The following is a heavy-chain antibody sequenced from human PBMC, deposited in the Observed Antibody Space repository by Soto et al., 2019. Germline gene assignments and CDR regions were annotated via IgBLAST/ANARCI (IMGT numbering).Heavy chain of an antibody. CDR3: ARAPRYWVSYYYYMDV. D-gene: IGHD2-8*02. Sequence: GGSLRLSCAASGFTFSDYYMSWIRQAPGKGLEWVSYISSSGSTIYYADSVKGRFTISRDNAKNSLYLQMNSLRAEDTAVYYCARAPRYWVSYYYYMDVWGKGTTVTVSS. J-gene: IGHJ6*03. CDR1: GFTFSDYY. V-gene: IGHV3-11*01. CDR2: ISSSGSTI.